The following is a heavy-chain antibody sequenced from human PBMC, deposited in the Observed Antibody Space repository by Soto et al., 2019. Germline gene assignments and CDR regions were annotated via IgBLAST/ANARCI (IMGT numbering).Heavy chain of an antibody. CDR3: ARGFYDSSGYSNPFDF. Sequence: PSETLSLTCSVSGASISSHYWSWIRQTPGKGLEWIGYIYHTGSTNYNPSLQSRLTISIDTSKNQFSLKLSSVTAADTALYYCARGFYDSSGYSNPFDFWSPGTLVTAPQ. CDR2: IYHTGST. V-gene: IGHV4-59*11. J-gene: IGHJ4*02. D-gene: IGHD3-22*01. CDR1: GASISSHY.